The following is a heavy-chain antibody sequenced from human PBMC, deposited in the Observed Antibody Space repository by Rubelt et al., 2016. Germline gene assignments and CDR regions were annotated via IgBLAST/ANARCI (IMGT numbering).Heavy chain of an antibody. V-gene: IGHV4-39*01. CDR2: IFSSGST. CDR1: GGSISGSSYY. Sequence: QQQLQESGPGLVKPSETLSLTCIVSGGSISGSSYYWGWIRQPPGKGLEWIASIFSSGSTSYSPSLKSRVTISVETSKTRFSLKLKSGTAAETAVYYWARRRTVPQNWFDPWGQGTLVTVSS. D-gene: IGHD4-17*01. CDR3: ARRRTVPQNWFDP. J-gene: IGHJ5*02.